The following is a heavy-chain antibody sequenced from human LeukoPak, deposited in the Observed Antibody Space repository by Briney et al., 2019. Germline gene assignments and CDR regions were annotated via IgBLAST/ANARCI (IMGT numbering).Heavy chain of an antibody. J-gene: IGHJ4*02. CDR3: ARLRGFIDY. V-gene: IGHV3-11*01. Sequence: GGSLRLSCAASGFIFSDYYMSWVRQAPGGGLEWVAYFSSSAGSSVYYADSVKGRSTISRDNANNSLSLQMNGLRADDSAVYYCARLRGFIDYWGQGTVVTVSS. D-gene: IGHD3-10*01. CDR1: GFIFSDYY. CDR2: FSSSAGSSV.